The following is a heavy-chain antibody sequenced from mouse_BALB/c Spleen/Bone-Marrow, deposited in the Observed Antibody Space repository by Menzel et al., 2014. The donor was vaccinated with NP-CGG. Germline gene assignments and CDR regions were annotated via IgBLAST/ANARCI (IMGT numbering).Heavy chain of an antibody. Sequence: VQLKQSGGGLVQPGGSLNLSCAASGFDFSRYWMSWARQAPGKGQEWIGEINPGSSTINYTPSLKDKFIISRDNAKNTLYLQMSKVRSEDTALYYCARAGSYWYFDVWGAGTTVTVSS. CDR2: INPGSSTI. J-gene: IGHJ1*01. D-gene: IGHD1-1*01. CDR3: ARAGSYWYFDV. CDR1: GFDFSRYW. V-gene: IGHV4-2*02.